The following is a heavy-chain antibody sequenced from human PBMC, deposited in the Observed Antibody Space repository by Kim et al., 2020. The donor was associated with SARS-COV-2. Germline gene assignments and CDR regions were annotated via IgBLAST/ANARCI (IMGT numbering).Heavy chain of an antibody. V-gene: IGHV4-4*07. Sequence: SQTLSLTCTVSGGSISSYYWSWIRQPAGKGLEWIGRIYTSGSTNYNPSLKSRVTMSVDTSKNQFSLKLSSVTAADTAVYYCARANYDYWSGYSRYFDYWGQGTLVTVSS. J-gene: IGHJ4*02. CDR1: GGSISSYY. D-gene: IGHD3-3*01. CDR2: IYTSGST. CDR3: ARANYDYWSGYSRYFDY.